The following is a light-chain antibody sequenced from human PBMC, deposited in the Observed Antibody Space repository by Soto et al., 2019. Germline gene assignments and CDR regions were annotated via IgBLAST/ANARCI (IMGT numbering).Light chain of an antibody. J-gene: IGLJ3*02. V-gene: IGLV2-8*01. Sequence: QSVLTQPPSASGSPGQSVTISCTGTSSDVGGYNFVSWYQQHPGKAPKLMIYEVSKRPSGVPDRFSGSKSGNTASLTVSRLQAEDEDDYYCTSYAGSNNLVFGGGTQLTVL. CDR2: EVS. CDR3: TSYAGSNNLV. CDR1: SSDVGGYNF.